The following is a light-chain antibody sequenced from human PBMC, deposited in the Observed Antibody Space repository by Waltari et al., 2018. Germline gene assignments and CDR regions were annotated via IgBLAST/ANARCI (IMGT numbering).Light chain of an antibody. CDR2: TDG. J-gene: IGLJ3*02. CDR3: QVWDGTSDHVV. V-gene: IGLV3-21*04. CDR1: YIGSKS. Sequence: SYVLTQPPSVSVAPGETARITCGGNYIGSKSVHWYQQRPGQAPVLVIFTDGDRPSGIPERFAGANAGNTATLTISRVEAGDEADFCCQVWDGTSDHVVFGGGTKLTVL.